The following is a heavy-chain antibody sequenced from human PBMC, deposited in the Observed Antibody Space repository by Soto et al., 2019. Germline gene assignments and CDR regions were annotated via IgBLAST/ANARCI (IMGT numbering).Heavy chain of an antibody. J-gene: IGHJ6*02. CDR3: ARAVGKYYGIDV. D-gene: IGHD1-26*01. V-gene: IGHV3-11*06. CDR1: GFTFSDYY. CDR2: SDGSSAYT. Sequence: QVQLVESGGGLVKPGGSLRLSCAASGFTFSDYYMNWIRQAPGQGLEWLSYSDGSSAYTNYADSVKRRLTISRENAKNSRFLQLTSLRAEDTAVYDCARAVGKYYGIDVWGQGTTGTVSS.